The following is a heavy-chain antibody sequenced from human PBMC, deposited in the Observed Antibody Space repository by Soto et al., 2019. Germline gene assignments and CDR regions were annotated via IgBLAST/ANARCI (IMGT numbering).Heavy chain of an antibody. CDR3: ARAKGAAAGTRWFDP. CDR2: INAGNGNT. V-gene: IGHV1-3*01. CDR1: GYTITSYA. Sequence: ASGKGSCNASGYTITSYAKHWERHAPVQRLEWMGWINAGNGNTKYSQKFQGRVTITRDTSASTAYMELSSLRSEDTAVYYCARAKGAAAGTRWFDPWGQGTLVTVSS. J-gene: IGHJ5*02. D-gene: IGHD6-13*01.